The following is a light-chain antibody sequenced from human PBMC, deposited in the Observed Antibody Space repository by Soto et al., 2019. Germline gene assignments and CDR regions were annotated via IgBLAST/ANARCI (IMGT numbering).Light chain of an antibody. CDR3: QQYGSSPWT. CDR1: QSISISF. Sequence: EIVLTHSPATLSLSAGERATLSFVASQSISISFLAWYQQKPGQAHXLLIYGASSRAAGIPDRFTGSGSGTDFTLTISSLETEDFAVYSCQQYGSSPWTFGQGTKV. CDR2: GAS. V-gene: IGKV3-20*01. J-gene: IGKJ1*01.